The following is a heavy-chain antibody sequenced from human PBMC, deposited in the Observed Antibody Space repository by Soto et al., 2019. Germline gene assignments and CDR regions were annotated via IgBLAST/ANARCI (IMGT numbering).Heavy chain of an antibody. Sequence: QLQLQESGSGLVKPSQSLSLTCAVSGDSISSGGHSWSWIRQPPGQGLEWIGYIYPSGSTYYNPSLENRVTLQVTRPKNHSTRKLTPVTATATPVYSGARRIAVRPRKKWLDPWGQG. CDR1: GDSISSGGHS. J-gene: IGHJ5*02. D-gene: IGHD6-13*01. CDR3: ARRIAVRPRKKWLDP. V-gene: IGHV4-30-2*01. CDR2: IYPSGST.